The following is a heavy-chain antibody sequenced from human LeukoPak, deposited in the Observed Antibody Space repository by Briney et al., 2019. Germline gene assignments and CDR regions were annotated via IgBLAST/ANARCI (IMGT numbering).Heavy chain of an antibody. CDR2: IYTSGST. V-gene: IGHV4-4*09. Sequence: SQTLSLTCTGSGGSISSYYWSWIRQPPGKGLEWIGYIYTSGSTNYNPSLKSRVTISVDTSKNQFSLKLSSVTAADTAVYYCARFAHSTPVDYLDYWGQGTLVPVSS. D-gene: IGHD2/OR15-2a*01. CDR3: ARFAHSTPVDYLDY. CDR1: GGSISSYY. J-gene: IGHJ4*02.